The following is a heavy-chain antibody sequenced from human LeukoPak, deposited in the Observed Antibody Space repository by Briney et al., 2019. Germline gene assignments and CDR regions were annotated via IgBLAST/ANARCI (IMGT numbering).Heavy chain of an antibody. CDR2: ISSSGSTI. CDR3: ARDSDYGDYVLDC. Sequence: SGGSLRLSCAASGFTFSDYYMSWIRQAPGKGLEWVSYISSSGSTIYYADSVKGRFTISRDNAKNSLYLQMNSLRAEDTAVYYCARDSDYGDYVLDCWGQGTLVTVSS. D-gene: IGHD4-17*01. J-gene: IGHJ4*02. V-gene: IGHV3-11*04. CDR1: GFTFSDYY.